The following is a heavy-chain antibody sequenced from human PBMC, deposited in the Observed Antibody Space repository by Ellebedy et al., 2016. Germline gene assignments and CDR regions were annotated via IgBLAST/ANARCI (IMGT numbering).Heavy chain of an antibody. J-gene: IGHJ4*02. V-gene: IGHV4-61*08. CDR1: GGSISSGGYY. CDR2: IYYSGST. Sequence: SETLSLTCTVSGGSISSGGYYWSWIRQHPGKGLEWIGYIYYSGSTYYNPSLKSRVTISVDTSKNQFSLKLSSVTAADTAVYYCASLYSGYDYEDYWGQGTLVTVSS. D-gene: IGHD5-12*01. CDR3: ASLYSGYDYEDY.